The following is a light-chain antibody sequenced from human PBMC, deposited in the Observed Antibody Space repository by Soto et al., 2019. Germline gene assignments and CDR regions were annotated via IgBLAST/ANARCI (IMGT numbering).Light chain of an antibody. CDR3: QQYNNWPTWT. CDR2: GAS. J-gene: IGKJ1*01. Sequence: EIVLTQSPGTLSLSPGERATLSCRASQSVSSSYLAWYQQKPGQAPRLLIYGASSRATGIPDRFSGSGSGTDFTLTICRLEPEDSAVYFCQQYNNWPTWTFGQGTKVDIK. CDR1: QSVSSSY. V-gene: IGKV3-20*01.